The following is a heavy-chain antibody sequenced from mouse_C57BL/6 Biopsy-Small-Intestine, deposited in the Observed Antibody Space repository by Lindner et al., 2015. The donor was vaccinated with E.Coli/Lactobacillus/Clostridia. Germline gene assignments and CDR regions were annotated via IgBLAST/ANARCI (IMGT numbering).Heavy chain of an antibody. CDR2: INPGSGGT. CDR1: GYAFTNYL. Sequence: VQLRGVVELSVGTPWTSVKVSCKASGYAFTNYLIEWVKQRPGQGLEWIGVINPGSGGTNYNEKFKGKATLTADKSSSTAYMQLSSLTSEDSAVYFCARSGYYGDYYAMDYWGQGTSVTVSS. D-gene: IGHD1-1*01. J-gene: IGHJ4*01. CDR3: ARSGYYGDYYAMDY. V-gene: IGHV1-54*01.